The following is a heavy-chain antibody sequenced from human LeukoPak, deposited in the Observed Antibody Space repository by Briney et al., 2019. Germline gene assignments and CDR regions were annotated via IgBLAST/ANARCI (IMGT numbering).Heavy chain of an antibody. J-gene: IGHJ3*02. CDR2: ISYDGSNK. Sequence: GGSLRLSCAASGFTFSSYAMHWVRQAPGRGLEWVAVISYDGSNKYYADSVKGRFTISRDNSKNTLYLQMNSLRAGDTAVYYCARVPQWLVGAFDIWGQGTMVTVSS. V-gene: IGHV3-30-3*01. CDR3: ARVPQWLVGAFDI. D-gene: IGHD6-19*01. CDR1: GFTFSSYA.